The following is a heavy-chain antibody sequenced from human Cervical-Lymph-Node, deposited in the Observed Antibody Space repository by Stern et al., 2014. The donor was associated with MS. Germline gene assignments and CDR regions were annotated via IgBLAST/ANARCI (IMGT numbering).Heavy chain of an antibody. V-gene: IGHV4-59*01. CDR2: IYYSGST. CDR3: ARGYGGNPIDY. Sequence: VQLEESGPGLVKPSETLSLTCTVSGGSISRYYWSWIRQPPGKGLEWIGYIYYSGSTNYNPSLKSRVTISVDTSKNQFSLKLSSVTAADTAVYYCARGYGGNPIDYWGQGTLVTVSS. J-gene: IGHJ4*02. CDR1: GGSISRYY. D-gene: IGHD4-23*01.